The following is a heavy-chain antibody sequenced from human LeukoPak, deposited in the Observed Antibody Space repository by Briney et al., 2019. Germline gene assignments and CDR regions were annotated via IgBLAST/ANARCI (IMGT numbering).Heavy chain of an antibody. Sequence: PSETLSLTCAVYGGSFSGYYWSWIRQPPGKGLEWIGEINHSGSTNYNPSLKSRATISVDTSKNQFSLKLSSVTAADTAVYYCARGGDYGDYVYFQHWGQGTLVTVSS. CDR3: ARGGDYGDYVYFQH. J-gene: IGHJ1*01. V-gene: IGHV4-34*01. D-gene: IGHD4-17*01. CDR2: INHSGST. CDR1: GGSFSGYY.